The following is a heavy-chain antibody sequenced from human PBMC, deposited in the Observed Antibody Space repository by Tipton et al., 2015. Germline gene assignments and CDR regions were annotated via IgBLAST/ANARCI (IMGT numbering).Heavy chain of an antibody. D-gene: IGHD3/OR15-3a*01. CDR3: ARGDWII. Sequence: LRLSCNVSGGSITSYYWSWIRQPPGKGLEWIGHTHYTGNTNYNASLKSRVTMSLDTSKNQFSLKLNSVTAADTAVYYCARGDWIIWGQGTLVTVSS. V-gene: IGHV4-59*12. CDR2: THYTGNT. CDR1: GGSITSYY. J-gene: IGHJ4*02.